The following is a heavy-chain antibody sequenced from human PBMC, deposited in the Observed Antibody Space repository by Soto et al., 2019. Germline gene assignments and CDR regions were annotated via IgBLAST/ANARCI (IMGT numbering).Heavy chain of an antibody. V-gene: IGHV3-23*01. CDR1: GFTFSTYA. Sequence: PGGSLRLSCAASGFTFSTYAMSWVRQAPGKGLEWVSVISTSGGSTDYADSVKGRFTISRDNSKNTLYLQMNILRAEDTAVYYCAKDETLWYFDLWGRGTLVTVSS. CDR3: AKDETLWYFDL. CDR2: ISTSGGST. J-gene: IGHJ2*01.